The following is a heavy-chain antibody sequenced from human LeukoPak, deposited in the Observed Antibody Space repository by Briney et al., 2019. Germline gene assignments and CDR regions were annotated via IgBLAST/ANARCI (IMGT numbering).Heavy chain of an antibody. CDR3: ARQLGYCSSTSCPNWFDP. J-gene: IGHJ5*02. V-gene: IGHV4-39*01. CDR2: IYYSGST. Sequence: SETPSLTCTVSGGSISSSSYYWGWIRQPPGKGLEWIGSIYYSGSTYYNPSLKSRVTISVDTSKNQFSLKLSSVTAADTAVYYCARQLGYCSSTSCPNWFDPWGQGTLVTVSS. CDR1: GGSISSSSYY. D-gene: IGHD2-2*01.